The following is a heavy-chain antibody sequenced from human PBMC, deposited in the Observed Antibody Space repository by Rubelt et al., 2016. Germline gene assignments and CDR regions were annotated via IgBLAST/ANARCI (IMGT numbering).Heavy chain of an antibody. V-gene: IGHV4-39*01. J-gene: IGHJ4*02. CDR3: ARREYYDSLEDY. CDR1: GGSISSYY. D-gene: IGHD3-22*01. CDR2: IYYSGRP. Sequence: QVQLQESGPGLVKPSETLSLTCTVSGGSISSYYWGWIRQPPGKGLAWIGSIYYSGRPYYDPSLKSGVTVSVDTDKKQFSLKLSSVTAADTAVYYCARREYYDSLEDYWGQGTLVTVSS.